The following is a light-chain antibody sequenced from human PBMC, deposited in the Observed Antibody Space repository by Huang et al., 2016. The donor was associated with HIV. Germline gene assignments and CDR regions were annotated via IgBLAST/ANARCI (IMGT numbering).Light chain of an antibody. J-gene: IGKJ2*01. CDR2: GAS. Sequence: EIIMTQSPATLSLSPGEGASLSCRANQSVATYLAWYLHRPGQSPRILIFGASTRASGVPGRFSGSGSGTQFTLTVSGLQSEDFAVYYCQQYHNWPYTFGQGTKLEI. CDR3: QQYHNWPYT. V-gene: IGKV3-15*01. CDR1: QSVATY.